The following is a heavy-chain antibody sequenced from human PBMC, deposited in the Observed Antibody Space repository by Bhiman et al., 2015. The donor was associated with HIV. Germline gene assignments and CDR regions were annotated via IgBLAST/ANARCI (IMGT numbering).Heavy chain of an antibody. D-gene: IGHD1-1*01. CDR3: YNNNPYWYFDV. Sequence: EVQLVESGGGLVKPGGSLRLSCAASGFTFSSHSMNWVRQAPGKGLEWVSSISSSSYYIYYADSVKGRFTISRDNAKNSLYLQMNSLRAEDTAMYYCYNNNPYWYFDVWGRGTLVTVSS. V-gene: IGHV3-21*04. CDR1: GFTFSSHS. J-gene: IGHJ2*01. CDR2: ISSSSYYI.